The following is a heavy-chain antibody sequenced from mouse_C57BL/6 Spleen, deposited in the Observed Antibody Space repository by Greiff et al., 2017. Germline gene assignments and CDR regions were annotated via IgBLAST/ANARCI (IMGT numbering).Heavy chain of an antibody. CDR3: ARRGYAMDY. V-gene: IGHV7-1*01. CDR1: GFTFSDFY. J-gene: IGHJ4*01. Sequence: EVTLVESGGGLVQSGRSLRLSCATSGFTFSDFYMEWVRQAPGKGLEWIAASRNKANDYTTEYSASVKGRFIVSRDTSQSILYLQMNALRAEDTAIYYCARRGYAMDYWGQGTSVTVSS. CDR2: SRNKANDYTT.